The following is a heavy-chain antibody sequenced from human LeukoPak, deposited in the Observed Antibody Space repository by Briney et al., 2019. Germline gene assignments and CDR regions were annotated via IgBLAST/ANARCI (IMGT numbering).Heavy chain of an antibody. CDR1: GFSFSTHG. CDR3: VKGAGLGVTTSWDY. D-gene: IGHD4-17*01. Sequence: GGSLRLSCAASGFSFSTHGMHWVRQAPGKGLEWATFIGHDGVDKYYVDSVKGRFTISRDNSKNTVYLQMNSLRPEDTAVYYCVKGAGLGVTTSWDYWGQGTLVAVSS. J-gene: IGHJ4*02. V-gene: IGHV3-30*02. CDR2: IGHDGVDK.